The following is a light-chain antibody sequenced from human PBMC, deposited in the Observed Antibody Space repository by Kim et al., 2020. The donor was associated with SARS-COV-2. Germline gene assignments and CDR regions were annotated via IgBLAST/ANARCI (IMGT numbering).Light chain of an antibody. CDR2: VHRDGSH. J-gene: IGLJ2*01. V-gene: IGLV4-69*01. Sequence: GASVKLTCTLSGGHNYYAIAWHQQRPGRGHHFLLKVHRDGSHYQGDGIPDRFSGSRSESERYLPLSTLQSDDEADYYCQTWGTPVVFGGGTQLTVL. CDR3: QTWGTPVV. CDR1: GGHNYYA.